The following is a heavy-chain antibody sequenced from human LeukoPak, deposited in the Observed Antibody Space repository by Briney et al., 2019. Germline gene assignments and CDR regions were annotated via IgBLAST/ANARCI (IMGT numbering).Heavy chain of an antibody. J-gene: IGHJ4*02. CDR3: ARGRRGYSSSWYPYYFDY. V-gene: IGHV4-34*01. CDR1: GGSFSGYY. CDR2: INHSGST. D-gene: IGHD6-13*01. Sequence: SETLSLTCAVYGGSFSGYYWSWIRQPPGKGLEWIGEINHSGSTNYNPALKTRVTISVDKSKNQFSLKLSSVTAADTAVYYCARGRRGYSSSWYPYYFDYWGQGTLVTVSS.